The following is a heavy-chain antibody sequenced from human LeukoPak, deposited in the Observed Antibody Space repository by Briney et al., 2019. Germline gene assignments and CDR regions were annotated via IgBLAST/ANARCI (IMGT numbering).Heavy chain of an antibody. Sequence: PGGSLRLSCAASGFTFSSYSMNWVRQAPGKGLVWVSRINSDGSSTSYADSVKGRFTISRDNAKNTLYLQMNSLRAEDTAVYYCAKEYNWNSVGAFDIWGQGAMVTVSS. D-gene: IGHD1-7*01. CDR1: GFTFSSYS. J-gene: IGHJ3*02. CDR3: AKEYNWNSVGAFDI. CDR2: INSDGSST. V-gene: IGHV3-74*01.